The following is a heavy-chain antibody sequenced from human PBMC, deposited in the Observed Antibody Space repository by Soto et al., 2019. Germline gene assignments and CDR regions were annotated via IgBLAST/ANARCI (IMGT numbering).Heavy chain of an antibody. V-gene: IGHV4-4*02. D-gene: IGHD6-19*01. CDR2: IYHSGST. CDR1: GGSISSSNW. J-gene: IGHJ4*02. CDR3: AREQASGWYYFDY. Sequence: SETLSLTCAVSGGSISSSNWWSRVRQPPGKGLEWIGEIYHSGSTNYNPSLKSRVTISVDKSKNQFSLKLSSVTAADTAVYYCAREQASGWYYFDYWGQGTMVTVYS.